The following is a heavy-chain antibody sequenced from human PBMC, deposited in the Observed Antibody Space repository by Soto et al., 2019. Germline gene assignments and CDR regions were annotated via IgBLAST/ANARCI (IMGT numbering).Heavy chain of an antibody. V-gene: IGHV1-69*13. J-gene: IGHJ4*02. D-gene: IGHD3-22*01. CDR3: ATSGNYYDSSGYQFFYFY. CDR2: IIPIFGTA. CDR1: GGTFSSYA. Sequence: SVKVSCKASGGTFSSYAISWVRQAPGQGLEWMGGIIPIFGTANYAQKFQGRVTITADESTSTAYMELSSLRSEDTAVYYCATSGNYYDSSGYQFFYFYWGQGTLVTVSS.